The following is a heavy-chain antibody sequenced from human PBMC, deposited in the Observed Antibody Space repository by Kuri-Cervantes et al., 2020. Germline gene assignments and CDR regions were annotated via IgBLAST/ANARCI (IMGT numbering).Heavy chain of an antibody. CDR3: ARDRVVGGTD. CDR1: GFTFSSYA. D-gene: IGHD1-26*01. Sequence: GESLKISCAASGFTFSSYAMSWVRQAPGKGLEWVSAISGSGGSTYYADSVKGRFTISRDNSKNTLYLQMNSLRAEDTAMYYCARDRVVGGTDWGQGTLVTVSS. V-gene: IGHV3-23*01. CDR2: ISGSGGST. J-gene: IGHJ4*02.